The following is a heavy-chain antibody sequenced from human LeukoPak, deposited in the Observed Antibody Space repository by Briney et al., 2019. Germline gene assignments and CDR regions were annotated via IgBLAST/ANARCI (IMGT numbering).Heavy chain of an antibody. J-gene: IGHJ4*02. Sequence: PGGSLRLSCAASGLSISDYEMNWVRQAPGKGLEWISYISSSGSAIQHADSVRGRFAISRDNAKNSLYLEMTSLRAEDTAVYYCARGGWELPDIDYWGQGTLVTVSS. CDR2: ISSSGSAI. CDR3: ARGGWELPDIDY. D-gene: IGHD1-26*01. CDR1: GLSISDYE. V-gene: IGHV3-48*03.